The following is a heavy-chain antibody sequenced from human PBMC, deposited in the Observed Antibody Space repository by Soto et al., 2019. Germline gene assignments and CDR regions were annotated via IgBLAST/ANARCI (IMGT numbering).Heavy chain of an antibody. D-gene: IGHD2-2*01. V-gene: IGHV3-21*01. Sequence: GGSLRLSCAASAFTFSNYNMNWVRQAPGKGLEWVSSISSSSTYIYYADSMKGRFTISRDNAKNSLYLQMNSLRAEDTAVYYCARDRCVDSTCYDYFDYWGQGTLVTVSS. CDR1: AFTFSNYN. CDR2: ISSSSTYI. J-gene: IGHJ4*02. CDR3: ARDRCVDSTCYDYFDY.